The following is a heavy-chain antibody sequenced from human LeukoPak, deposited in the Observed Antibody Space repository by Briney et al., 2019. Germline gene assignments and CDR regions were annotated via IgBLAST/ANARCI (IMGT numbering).Heavy chain of an antibody. Sequence: SETLSLTCTVSGDSISGSNYHWGWIRQPPGKGLEWLGTVHHTGRAFYNPSLRGRTTVSVDTSKNQFSLKLTSVTAADAAVYYCAREPDAWGQGTLVTVSS. CDR1: GDSISGSNYH. V-gene: IGHV4-39*07. CDR2: VHHTGRA. CDR3: AREPDA. J-gene: IGHJ4*02.